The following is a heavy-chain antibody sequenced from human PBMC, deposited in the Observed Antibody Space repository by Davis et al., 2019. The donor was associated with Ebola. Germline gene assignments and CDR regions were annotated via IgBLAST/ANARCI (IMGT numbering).Heavy chain of an antibody. V-gene: IGHV3-33*01. CDR3: TITTASIDY. CDR1: GFTFSNFA. CDR2: IWYDGSNE. J-gene: IGHJ4*02. D-gene: IGHD3-22*01. Sequence: GESLKISCAASGFTFSNFAMHWVRQAPGKGLEWVAVIWYDGSNEYYADSVKGRFTISRDNSKNTLYLQMNSLKTEDTAVYYCTITTASIDYWGQGTLVTVSS.